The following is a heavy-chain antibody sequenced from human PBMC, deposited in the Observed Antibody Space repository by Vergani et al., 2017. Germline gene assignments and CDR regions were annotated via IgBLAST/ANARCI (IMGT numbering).Heavy chain of an antibody. J-gene: IGHJ4*02. CDR3: ASFRLRWIFDY. CDR1: GGSISSGGYS. V-gene: IGHV4-30-2*01. CDR2: IYHSGST. D-gene: IGHD4-23*01. Sequence: QVQLQQWGAGLLKPSETLSLTCAVSGGSISSGGYSWSWIRQPPGKGLEWIGYIYHSGSTYYNPSLKSRVTISVDRSKNQFSLKLSSVTAADTAVYYCASFRLRWIFDYWGQGTLVTVSS.